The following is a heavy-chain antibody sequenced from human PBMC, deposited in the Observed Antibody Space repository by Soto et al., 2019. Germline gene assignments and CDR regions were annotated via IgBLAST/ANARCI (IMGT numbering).Heavy chain of an antibody. V-gene: IGHV4-59*01. CDR2: IYYSGST. CDR3: ARSSGDYFDY. Sequence: SETLSLTCTVSGGPISSYYWSWIRQPPGKGLEWIGYIYYSGSTNYNPSLKSRVTISVDTSKNQFSLKLSSVTAADTAVYYCARSSGDYFDYWGQGTLVTVSS. D-gene: IGHD3-10*01. CDR1: GGPISSYY. J-gene: IGHJ4*02.